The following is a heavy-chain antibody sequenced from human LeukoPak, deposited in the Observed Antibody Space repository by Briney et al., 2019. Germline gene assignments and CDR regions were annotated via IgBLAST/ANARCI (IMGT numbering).Heavy chain of an antibody. CDR2: INPNSGST. V-gene: IGHV1-2*06. CDR3: ARDLGSSATSTNWFDP. J-gene: IGHJ5*02. CDR1: GYTFTGYY. Sequence: GASVKVSCKASGYTFTGYYMHWVRQAPGQGLEWMGRINPNSGSTNYAQKLQGRVTMTTDTSTSTAYMELRSLRSDDTAVYYCARDLGSSATSTNWFDPWGQGTLVTVSS. D-gene: IGHD6-6*01.